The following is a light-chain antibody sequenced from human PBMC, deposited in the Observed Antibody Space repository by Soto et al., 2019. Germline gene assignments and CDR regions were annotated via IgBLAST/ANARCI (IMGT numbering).Light chain of an antibody. CDR3: MQALQTPYT. Sequence: DIVMTQSPLSLPVTPGEPASISCRSSQSLLHSNGYKYLDWYLQKPGQSPHLLIYLGSHRASGVPDRFSGSGSGTDFTLKISRVEAEDVGVYYCMQALQTPYTFGQGTKLEIK. J-gene: IGKJ2*01. V-gene: IGKV2-28*01. CDR2: LGS. CDR1: QSLLHSNGYKY.